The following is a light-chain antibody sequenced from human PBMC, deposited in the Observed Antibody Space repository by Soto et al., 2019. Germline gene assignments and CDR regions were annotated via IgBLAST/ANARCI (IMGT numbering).Light chain of an antibody. J-gene: IGLJ2*01. CDR1: SNDVWTYNL. V-gene: IGLV2-14*02. Sequence: QSVLTQPASVSGSPGQSITISCTATSNDVWTYNLVSWYQQHPGKAPKLLLFEASKRPLETSLRFSGSKSGNTASLTISGLQAEDEATYYCSSSTSTSSLVVFGGGTKLTVL. CDR3: SSSTSTSSLVV. CDR2: EAS.